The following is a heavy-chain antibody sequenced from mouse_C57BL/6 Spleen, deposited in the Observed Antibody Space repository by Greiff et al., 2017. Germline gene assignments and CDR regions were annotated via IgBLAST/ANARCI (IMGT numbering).Heavy chain of an antibody. CDR2: ISSGGDYI. CDR3: TRQMGTGYLDY. J-gene: IGHJ2*01. CDR1: GFTFSSYA. V-gene: IGHV5-9-1*02. Sequence: EVKLQESGEGLVKPGGSLKLSCAASGFTFSSYAMSWVRQTPEKRLEWVAYISSGGDYIYYADNLKGRFTISRDNAKNTLYLQMSSLKSEDTAMYYCTRQMGTGYLDYWGQGTTLTVAS. D-gene: IGHD5-1*01.